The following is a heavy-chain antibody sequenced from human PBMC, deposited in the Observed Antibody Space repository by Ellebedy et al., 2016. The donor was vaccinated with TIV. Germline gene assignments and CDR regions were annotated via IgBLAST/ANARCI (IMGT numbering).Heavy chain of an antibody. CDR2: IDSTSDRT. V-gene: IGHV3-23*01. J-gene: IGHJ4*02. D-gene: IGHD5-12*01. CDR1: GFSFSTFE. CDR3: ARDNYVGYDWLGGNSFDS. Sequence: GESLKISXVASGFSFSTFEMSWVRQAPGKGLEWVAFIDSTSDRTEYAESVMGRFFISRDNSENTLYLQMNSLRAEDTAMYYCARDNYVGYDWLGGNSFDSWGQGTLVTVSS.